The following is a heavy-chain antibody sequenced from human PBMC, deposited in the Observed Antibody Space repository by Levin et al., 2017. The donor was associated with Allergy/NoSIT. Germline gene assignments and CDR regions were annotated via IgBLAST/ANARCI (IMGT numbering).Heavy chain of an antibody. CDR3: AIQKRQNNHYYPSGVGYYYYGMDV. J-gene: IGHJ6*02. CDR2: ISAYNGNT. CDR1: GYTFTSYG. Sequence: GESLKISCKASGYTFTSYGISWVRQAPGQGLEWMGWISAYNGNTNYAQKLQGRVTMTTDTSTSTAYMELRSLRSDDTAVYYCAIQKRQNNHYYPSGVGYYYYGMDVWGQGTTVTVSS. V-gene: IGHV1-18*01. D-gene: IGHD1-26*01.